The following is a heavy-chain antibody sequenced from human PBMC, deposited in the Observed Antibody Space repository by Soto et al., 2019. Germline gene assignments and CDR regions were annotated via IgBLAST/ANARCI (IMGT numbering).Heavy chain of an antibody. CDR1: GGSISSSY. J-gene: IGHJ4*02. D-gene: IGHD3-10*02. CDR2: IYYRGST. Sequence: PSETLSLTCTVSGGSISSSYWSWLRQPPGKGLEWIGYIYYRGSTSYSPSLKSRVTISVDTSKNQFSLKLSSVTAADTAVYYCARSQRITLSPPGYWGQGTLVTVSS. V-gene: IGHV4-59*01. CDR3: ARSQRITLSPPGY.